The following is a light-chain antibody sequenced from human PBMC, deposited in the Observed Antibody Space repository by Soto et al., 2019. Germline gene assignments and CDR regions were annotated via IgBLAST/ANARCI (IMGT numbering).Light chain of an antibody. Sequence: EIVLTQSPATLHFSPGERDTLSCRASQSVSRNLARYQQKPCQAPTLLIYDASNRATGIPARFSGSVSGTDFTLTISSLEPEDFAVYYCQHRSNWPWTFGQGTKVEIK. CDR1: QSVSRN. V-gene: IGKV3-11*01. CDR2: DAS. CDR3: QHRSNWPWT. J-gene: IGKJ1*01.